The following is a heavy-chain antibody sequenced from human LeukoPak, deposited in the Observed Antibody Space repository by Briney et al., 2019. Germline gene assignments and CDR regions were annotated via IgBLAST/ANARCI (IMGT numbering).Heavy chain of an antibody. Sequence: ASVKVSCKASGYTFTSYAMHWVRQAPGQRLEWMGWINTGNGNTKYSQEFQGRVTITRDTSANTAYMELSSLRSEDTAVYYCARGLWGRGYSGYDDDYWGQGTLVTVSS. CDR2: INTGNGNT. CDR3: ARGLWGRGYSGYDDDY. CDR1: GYTFTSYA. J-gene: IGHJ4*02. D-gene: IGHD5-12*01. V-gene: IGHV1-3*03.